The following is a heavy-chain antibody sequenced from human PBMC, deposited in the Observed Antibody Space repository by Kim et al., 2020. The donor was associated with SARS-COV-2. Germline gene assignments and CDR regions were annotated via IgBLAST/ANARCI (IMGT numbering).Heavy chain of an antibody. J-gene: IGHJ4*02. V-gene: IGHV3-72*01. CDR3: ASVGLYSWNYFLDY. CDR2: TRKKANSYTN. D-gene: IGHD1-26*01. Sequence: GGSLRLSCAASGFTFSDHYMDWVRQAPGKGLEWVGRTRKKANSYTNESAASVRCRFTISRADSEHKLFLQMNTLKNEGTAVYYCASVGLYSWNYFLDYWGQGTPVTVSS. CDR1: GFTFSDHY.